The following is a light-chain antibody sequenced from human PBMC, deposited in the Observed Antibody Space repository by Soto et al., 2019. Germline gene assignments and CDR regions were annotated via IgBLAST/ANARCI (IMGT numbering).Light chain of an antibody. CDR3: QHYNSYSEA. V-gene: IGKV1-5*03. J-gene: IGKJ1*01. CDR1: QTISSW. CDR2: KAS. Sequence: IQMTQSPSTLSGSVGARVTITCRASQTISSWLAWYQQKPGKAPKLLIYKASTLKSGVPSRFSGSGSGTEFTITISSLQPDDGETYYCQHYNSYSEAFGQGTKVDIK.